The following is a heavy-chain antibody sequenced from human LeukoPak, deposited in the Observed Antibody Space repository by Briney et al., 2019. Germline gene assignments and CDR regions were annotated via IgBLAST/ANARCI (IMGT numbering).Heavy chain of an antibody. CDR3: TTASGATKGNY. Sequence: PGGSLRLSCAASGFTVSSKYMSWVRQAPGKGLEWVGHIKSKTDGGTTDYAAPVKGRFTISRDDSKNTLYLQMNSLKTEDTAVYYCTTASGATKGNYWGQGTLVTVSS. V-gene: IGHV3-15*01. J-gene: IGHJ4*02. CDR2: IKSKTDGGTT. D-gene: IGHD1-26*01. CDR1: GFTVSSKY.